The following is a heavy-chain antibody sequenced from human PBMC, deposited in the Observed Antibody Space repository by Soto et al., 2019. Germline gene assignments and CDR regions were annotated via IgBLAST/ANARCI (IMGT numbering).Heavy chain of an antibody. CDR3: ARPTSSGWYGYPGQIDY. Sequence: GASVKVSCKASGYTFTSYGISWVRQAPGQGLEWMGWISAYNGNTNYAQKLQGRVTMTTDTSTSTAYMELRSLRSDDTAVYYCARPTSSGWYGYPGQIDYWGQGTLVTVSS. CDR1: GYTFTSYG. CDR2: ISAYNGNT. J-gene: IGHJ4*02. V-gene: IGHV1-18*01. D-gene: IGHD6-19*01.